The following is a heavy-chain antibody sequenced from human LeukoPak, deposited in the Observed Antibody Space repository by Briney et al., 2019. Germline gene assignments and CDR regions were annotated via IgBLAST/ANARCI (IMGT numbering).Heavy chain of an antibody. D-gene: IGHD6-13*01. V-gene: IGHV4-4*07. CDR3: ARDRIAAASEDAFDI. CDR1: GGSISSYY. CDR2: IYTSGST. J-gene: IGHJ3*02. Sequence: SETLSLTCTVSGGSISSYYWSWIRQPAGKGLEWIGRIYTSGSTNYNPSLKSRVTMSVDTSKDQFSLKLSSVTAADTAVYYCARDRIAAASEDAFDIWGQGTMVTVSS.